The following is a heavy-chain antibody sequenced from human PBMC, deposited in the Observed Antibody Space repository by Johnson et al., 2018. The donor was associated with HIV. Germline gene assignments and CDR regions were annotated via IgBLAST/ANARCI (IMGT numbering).Heavy chain of an antibody. D-gene: IGHD2-21*01. V-gene: IGHV3-30*18. J-gene: IGHJ3*02. Sequence: QVQLVESGGGLVKPGGSLRLSCAASGFTFSSYGMHWVRQAPGKGLEWAAVISYDGSDKYYADSVKGRFTISRDNSKNTLYLQMNSLRAEDTAVYYCAKGPHGIATLDAFDIWGQGTMVTVSS. CDR3: AKGPHGIATLDAFDI. CDR2: ISYDGSDK. CDR1: GFTFSSYG.